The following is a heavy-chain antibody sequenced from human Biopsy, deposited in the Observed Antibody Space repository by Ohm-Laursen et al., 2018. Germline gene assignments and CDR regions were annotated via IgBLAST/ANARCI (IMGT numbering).Heavy chain of an antibody. Sequence: PSETLSLTCTVSGDSVTKYYWSWIRQPPGKGLEWIGHIYYSVMTNYNPSLQSRVSISVDTSRNQVSLTLSSVTAADTAVYYCARDSGILNYGNFKYYHYYGMDVWGQGTTVIVSS. D-gene: IGHD4-11*01. J-gene: IGHJ6*02. CDR1: GDSVTKYY. CDR3: ARDSGILNYGNFKYYHYYGMDV. CDR2: IYYSVMT. V-gene: IGHV4-59*02.